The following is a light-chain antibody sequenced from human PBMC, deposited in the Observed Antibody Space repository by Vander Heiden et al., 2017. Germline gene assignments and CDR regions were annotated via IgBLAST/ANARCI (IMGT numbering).Light chain of an antibody. CDR2: DTN. J-gene: IGLJ2*01. Sequence: QAVVTQEPSLTVSPGGTVTFTCASSTGAVTSSHYPYWFQQRPGQAPRTLIYDTNKKHSWTPARFSGSLLGGKAALTLSGAQPEDEAEYYCLLSYSGSRPVVFGGGTKLTVL. V-gene: IGLV7-46*01. CDR1: TGAVTSSHY. CDR3: LLSYSGSRPVV.